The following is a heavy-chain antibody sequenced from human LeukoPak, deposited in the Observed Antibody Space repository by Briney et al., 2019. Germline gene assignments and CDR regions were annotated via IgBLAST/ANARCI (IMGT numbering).Heavy chain of an antibody. J-gene: IGHJ4*02. CDR1: GGSLSNY. CDR2: VENTGST. Sequence: SETLSLTCTVSGGSLSNYWSWIRQPPGKGLEWIGNVENTGSTNYNPSLGSRVTISVDTSKNHFSLRLSSVTAADTAVYYCARAVGDSGHGRYFDYWGQGTLVTVSS. D-gene: IGHD5-12*01. CDR3: ARAVGDSGHGRYFDY. V-gene: IGHV4-59*01.